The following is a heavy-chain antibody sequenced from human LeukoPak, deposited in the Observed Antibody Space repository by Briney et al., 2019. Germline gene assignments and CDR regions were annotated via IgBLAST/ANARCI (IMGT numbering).Heavy chain of an antibody. J-gene: IGHJ4*02. CDR1: GFTFSSYS. Sequence: PGESLRLSCAASGFTFSSYSMNWVRQAPGKGLEWISYISSSGYTIYYADSVKGRFTIFRDSAKNSLYLQMDSLRDEDTAVYYCARQMYSSGCSDFWGQGTLVTVSS. CDR2: ISSSGYTI. D-gene: IGHD6-19*01. V-gene: IGHV3-48*02. CDR3: ARQMYSSGCSDF.